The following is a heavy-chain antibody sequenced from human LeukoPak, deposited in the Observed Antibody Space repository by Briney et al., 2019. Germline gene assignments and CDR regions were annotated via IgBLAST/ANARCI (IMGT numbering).Heavy chain of an antibody. CDR2: INPNSGGT. CDR3: AGEDSGSLRWYFDF. D-gene: IGHD1-26*01. J-gene: IGHJ4*02. CDR1: GYIFTGYY. V-gene: IGHV1-2*02. Sequence: ASVKVSCKASGYIFTGYYMHWVRQAPGQGLEWMGWINPNSGGTNYAQKFQGRVTMTRDTSISTAYMELSRLRSDDTAVYYCAGEDSGSLRWYFDFWGQGTLVTVSS.